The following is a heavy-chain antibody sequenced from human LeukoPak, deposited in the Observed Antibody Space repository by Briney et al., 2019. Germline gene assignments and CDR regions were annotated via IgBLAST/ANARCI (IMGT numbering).Heavy chain of an antibody. Sequence: SQTLSLTCTVSGGSISSGGYYWSWIRQPPGKGLEWIGYIYHSGSTYYNPSLKSRVTISVDRSKNQFSLKLSSVTAADTAVYYCARAAAGSRTARSFDYWGQGTLVTVSS. D-gene: IGHD6-13*01. J-gene: IGHJ4*02. CDR3: ARAAAGSRTARSFDY. V-gene: IGHV4-30-2*01. CDR2: IYHSGST. CDR1: GGSISSGGYY.